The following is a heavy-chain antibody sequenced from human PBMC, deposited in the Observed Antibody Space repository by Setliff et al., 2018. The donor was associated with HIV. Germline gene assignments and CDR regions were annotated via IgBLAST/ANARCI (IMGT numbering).Heavy chain of an antibody. J-gene: IGHJ1*01. CDR2: INPSSGST. Sequence: ASEQAPCQPSGYTFPSYYMHWVRQAPGQGLEWMGIINPSSGSTTYAQKFQGRVTMTSDTSTSTVYMELSSLRSEDTAVYYCARDPAPSSSASYFQHWGQGTPVTVSS. V-gene: IGHV1-46*01. CDR3: ARDPAPSSSASYFQH. CDR1: GYTFPSYY. D-gene: IGHD6-6*01.